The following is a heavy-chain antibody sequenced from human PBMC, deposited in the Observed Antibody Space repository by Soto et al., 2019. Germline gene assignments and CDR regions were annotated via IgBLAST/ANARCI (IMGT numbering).Heavy chain of an antibody. Sequence: EVQLVESGGGLVKPGGSLRLSCAASGFTFSAYSMNCVRQTPGKGLEWVSSISSNSKSIYYADSVKGRFTVSRDNAQNSLYLQMNSLRAADTAVYHCVRSVQRSGNFEYWGQGTLVTVSS. D-gene: IGHD6-25*01. V-gene: IGHV3-21*01. CDR3: VRSVQRSGNFEY. J-gene: IGHJ4*02. CDR1: GFTFSAYS. CDR2: ISSNSKSI.